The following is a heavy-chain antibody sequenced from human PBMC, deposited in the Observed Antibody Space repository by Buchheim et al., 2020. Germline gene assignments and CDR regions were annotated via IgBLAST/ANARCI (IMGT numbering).Heavy chain of an antibody. CDR3: ARDRRFGELFYYYYGMDV. D-gene: IGHD3-10*01. CDR2: ISSSSSYI. J-gene: IGHJ6*02. V-gene: IGHV3-21*01. Sequence: EVQLVESGGGLVKPGGSLRLSCAASGFTFSSYSMNWVRQAPGKGLEWVSSISSSSSYIYYADSVKGRFTISRDNAKHSLSLQMNSLRAEDTAVYYCARDRRFGELFYYYYGMDVWGQGTT. CDR1: GFTFSSYS.